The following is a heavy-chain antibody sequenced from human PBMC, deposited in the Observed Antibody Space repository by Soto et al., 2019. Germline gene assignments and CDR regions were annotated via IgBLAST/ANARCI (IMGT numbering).Heavy chain of an antibody. D-gene: IGHD6-19*01. CDR1: GGSFSGYY. CDR3: ARTGRIAVAGTRGFGY. V-gene: IGHV4-34*01. CDR2: INHSGST. J-gene: IGHJ4*02. Sequence: SETLSLTCAVYGGSFSGYYWSWIRQPPGKGLEWIGEINHSGSTNYNPSLKNRVTISVDTSKNQFSLKLSSVTAADTAVYYCARTGRIAVAGTRGFGYWGQGTLVTVS.